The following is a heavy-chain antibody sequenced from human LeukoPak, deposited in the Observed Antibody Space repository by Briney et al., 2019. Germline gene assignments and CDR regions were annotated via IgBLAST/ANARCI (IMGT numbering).Heavy chain of an antibody. CDR1: SGSFSGYY. D-gene: IGHD3-3*01. CDR3: ARDDFWSGSDY. J-gene: IGHJ4*02. CDR2: INHSGST. V-gene: IGHV4-34*01. Sequence: SETLSLTCAVYSGSFSGYYWSWIRQPPGKGLEWIGEINHSGSTNYNPSLKSRVTISVDTSKNQFSLKLSSVTAADTAVYYCARDDFWSGSDYWGQGTLVTVSS.